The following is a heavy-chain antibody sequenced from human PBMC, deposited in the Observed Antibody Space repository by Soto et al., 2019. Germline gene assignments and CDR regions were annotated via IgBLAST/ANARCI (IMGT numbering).Heavy chain of an antibody. CDR2: ISYHGSNK. CDR3: ARDSTKYADY. CDR1: GFTFSTSA. J-gene: IGHJ4*02. D-gene: IGHD2-8*01. V-gene: IGHV3-30-3*01. Sequence: QVQLVESGGGVVQPGGSLRLSCAASGFTFSTSAMHWVRQAPGKGLEWVALISYHGSNKYYADSVEGRFTNSRDNSKNTLYLQMNSLRAEDTAAYYCARDSTKYADYWGQGTLVTVSS.